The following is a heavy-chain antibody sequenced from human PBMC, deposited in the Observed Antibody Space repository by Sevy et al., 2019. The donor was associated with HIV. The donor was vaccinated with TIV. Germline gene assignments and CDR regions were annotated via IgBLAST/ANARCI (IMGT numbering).Heavy chain of an antibody. V-gene: IGHV7-4-1*02. CDR2: INTNTGNP. CDR1: GYTFTRYS. D-gene: IGHD5-18*01. CDR3: ARAEVDTAIEGFDY. Sequence: ASVKVSCKASGYTFTRYSMNWVRQAPGQGLEWMGWINTNTGNPTYAQGFTGRFVFSLDTSVSTAYLQISSLKADDAAVYYCARAEVDTAIEGFDYWGQGTLVTVSS. J-gene: IGHJ4*02.